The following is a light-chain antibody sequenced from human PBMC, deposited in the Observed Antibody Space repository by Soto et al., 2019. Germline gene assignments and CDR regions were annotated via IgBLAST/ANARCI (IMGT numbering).Light chain of an antibody. Sequence: EIVMTHSPATLSVSPAERATLSCRPSHSVSINLAWYQQKPGQAPRLVIYAASTRATGIPDRFSGSVSGTEFTLTISSLQSEDFAVYYCQQYNEWPPFTFGRGRRLEIK. V-gene: IGKV3-15*01. CDR3: QQYNEWPPFT. CDR2: AAS. J-gene: IGKJ5*01. CDR1: HSVSIN.